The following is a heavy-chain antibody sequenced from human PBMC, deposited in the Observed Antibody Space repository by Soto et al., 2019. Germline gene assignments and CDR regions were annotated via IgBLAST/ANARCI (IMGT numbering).Heavy chain of an antibody. Sequence: QLQLQESGPGLVKPSETLYLTCAVSGGSISPTRYYWARLRQPPGKGLEWIGGIHYSGTTYYSASLRVRVAIAVYMSQSRLSFKLTSVTAADTAVYFCARLSSTVSCFVPWGQGTLVTVSS. V-gene: IGHV4-39*01. D-gene: IGHD1-26*01. CDR2: IHYSGTT. CDR1: GGSISPTRYY. CDR3: ARLSSTVSCFVP. J-gene: IGHJ5*02.